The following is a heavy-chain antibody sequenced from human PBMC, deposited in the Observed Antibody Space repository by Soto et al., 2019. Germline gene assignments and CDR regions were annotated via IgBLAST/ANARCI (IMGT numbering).Heavy chain of an antibody. V-gene: IGHV3-23*01. Sequence: GGSLRLSCAASGFTFSSYAMSWVRQAPGKGLEWVSAISGSGGSTYYADSVKGRFTISRDNSKNTLYLQMNSLRAEDTAVYYCAKDPALVVVTAIFDYWGQGTLVTVSS. CDR1: GFTFSSYA. CDR2: ISGSGGST. J-gene: IGHJ4*02. D-gene: IGHD2-21*02. CDR3: AKDPALVVVTAIFDY.